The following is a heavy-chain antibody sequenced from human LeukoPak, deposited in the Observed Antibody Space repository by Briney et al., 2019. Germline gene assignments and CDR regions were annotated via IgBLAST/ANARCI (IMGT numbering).Heavy chain of an antibody. CDR1: GFTVSSNY. Sequence: GGSLRLSCAASGFTVSSNYMSWVRQAPGKGLEWVSVIYSGGSTYYADSVKGRFTISRDNSKNTLYLQMNSLRAEDTAVYYCARGNIGTSFAKAPYYDILTAHPHYFDYWGQGTLVTVSS. CDR3: ARGNIGTSFAKAPYYDILTAHPHYFDY. J-gene: IGHJ4*02. V-gene: IGHV3-66*01. D-gene: IGHD3-9*01. CDR2: IYSGGST.